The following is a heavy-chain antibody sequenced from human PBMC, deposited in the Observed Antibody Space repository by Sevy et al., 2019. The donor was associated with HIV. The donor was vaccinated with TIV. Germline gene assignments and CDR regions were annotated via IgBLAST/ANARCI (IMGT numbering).Heavy chain of an antibody. D-gene: IGHD2-15*01. V-gene: IGHV3-13*01. CDR1: GFTFSSYD. Sequence: GGSLRLSCAASGFTFSSYDMHWVRQATGKGLEWVSAIGTAGDTYYPGSVKGRFTISRENAKNSLYLQMNSLRAGETAVNYCARGHRSVQYYYYGMDVWGQGTTVTVSS. CDR3: ARGHRSVQYYYYGMDV. J-gene: IGHJ6*02. CDR2: IGTAGDT.